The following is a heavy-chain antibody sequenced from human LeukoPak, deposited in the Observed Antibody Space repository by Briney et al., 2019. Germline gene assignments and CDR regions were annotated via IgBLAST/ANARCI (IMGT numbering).Heavy chain of an antibody. CDR2: IYHSGST. CDR1: GGSISSGGYS. CDR3: ARWSSGITMVRGVITAFDI. Sequence: KASQTLSLTCAVSGGSISSGGYSWSWIRQPPGKGLEWIGYIYHSGSTYYNPSLKSRVTISVDRSKNQFSLKLSSVTAADTAVYYCARWSSGITMVRGVITAFDIWGQGTMVTVSS. D-gene: IGHD3-10*01. J-gene: IGHJ3*02. V-gene: IGHV4-30-2*01.